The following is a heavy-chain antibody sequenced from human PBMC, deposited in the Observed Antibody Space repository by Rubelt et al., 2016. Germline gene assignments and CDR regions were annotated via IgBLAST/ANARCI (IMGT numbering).Heavy chain of an antibody. J-gene: IGHJ3*02. CDR2: ILSDGSNK. D-gene: IGHD1-26*01. Sequence: GEAGGGVVQPGRSLRLSCAASGFTFSSYVLHWVRQAPGKGLEWVAVILSDGSNKYYTDSVKGQFAISRDNSKNTLYLQMNSLRTDDTAVYYCAREDGAHDAFDIWGQGTMVTVSS. CDR3: AREDGAHDAFDI. CDR1: GFTFSSYV. V-gene: IGHV3-30*09.